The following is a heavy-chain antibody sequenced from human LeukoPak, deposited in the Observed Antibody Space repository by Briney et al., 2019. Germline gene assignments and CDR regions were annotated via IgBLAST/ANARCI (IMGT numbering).Heavy chain of an antibody. CDR1: GGSFSGYY. CDR2: INHSGST. D-gene: IGHD1-26*01. Sequence: SETLSLTCAVYGGSFSGYYWSWIRQPPGNGLEWIGEINHSGSTNYNPSLKSRVTISVDTSKNQFSLKLSSVTAADTAVYYCASLSGSYYFVDYWGQGTLVTVSS. CDR3: ASLSGSYYFVDY. J-gene: IGHJ4*02. V-gene: IGHV4-34*01.